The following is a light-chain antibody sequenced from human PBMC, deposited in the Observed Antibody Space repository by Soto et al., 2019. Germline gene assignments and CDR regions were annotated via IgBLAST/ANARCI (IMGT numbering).Light chain of an antibody. CDR1: SSDVGGYTY. CDR3: TSYTSSSTPYV. CDR2: DVS. V-gene: IGLV2-14*01. Sequence: QSVLTQPASVSGSPGQSITISCAGTSSDVGGYTYVSWYQQHPGKANKLMIYDVSNRPSGVYNRFSGSKSGNTASLTISGLQAEDEADYYCTSYTSSSTPYVFGGGTKVTVL. J-gene: IGLJ1*01.